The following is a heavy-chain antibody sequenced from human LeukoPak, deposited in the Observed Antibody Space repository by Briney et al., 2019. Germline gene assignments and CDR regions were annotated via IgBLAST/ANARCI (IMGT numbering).Heavy chain of an antibody. D-gene: IGHD2-8*01. Sequence: PGGSLRLSCAASGFTFSAYWMHWVRQAPGKGPVWVSRIKGDGSGASYADSVKGRFTISRDNAKNTLYLEMKSLRAEDTAVYYCACTSRPIDAWGQGILVTVSS. CDR2: IKGDGSGA. CDR1: GFTFSAYW. J-gene: IGHJ5*02. V-gene: IGHV3-74*01. CDR3: ACTSRPIDA.